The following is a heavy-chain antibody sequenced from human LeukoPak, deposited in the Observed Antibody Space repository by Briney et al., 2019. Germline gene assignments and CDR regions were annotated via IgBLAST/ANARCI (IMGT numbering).Heavy chain of an antibody. CDR2: IYYSGST. J-gene: IGHJ4*02. Sequence: PSETLSLTCTVSGGSISSYYWSWIRQPPGKGLEWIGYIYYSGSTNYNPSLKSRVTISVDTSKNQFSLKLSSVTAADTAVYYCARVGSSGYYYGGDFDYWGQGTLVTVSS. CDR3: ARVGSSGYYYGGDFDY. V-gene: IGHV4-59*01. D-gene: IGHD3-22*01. CDR1: GGSISSYY.